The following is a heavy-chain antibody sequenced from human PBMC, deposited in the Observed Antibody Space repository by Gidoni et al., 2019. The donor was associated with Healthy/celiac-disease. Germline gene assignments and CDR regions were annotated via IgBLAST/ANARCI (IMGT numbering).Heavy chain of an antibody. J-gene: IGHJ5*02. Sequence: QVQLVQSGAEVKKPGSSVKVSCKASGGTFSSYAISWVRQAPGQGLEWMGGIIPIFGTANYAQKFQGRVTITADESTSTAYMELSSLRSEDTAVYYCARNRIAAAGTSLNWFDPWGQGTLVTVSS. CDR2: IIPIFGTA. CDR3: ARNRIAAAGTSLNWFDP. D-gene: IGHD6-13*01. CDR1: GGTFSSYA. V-gene: IGHV1-69*01.